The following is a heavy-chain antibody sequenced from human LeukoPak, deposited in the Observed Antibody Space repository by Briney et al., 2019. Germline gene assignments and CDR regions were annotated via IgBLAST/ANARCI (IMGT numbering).Heavy chain of an antibody. CDR3: GSYYYGSGTYSIDH. CDR2: SYYSGST. D-gene: IGHD3-10*01. Sequence: SDTLSLTCSVSGGSIRSYYWSWIRQPPGKGLEWMGYSYYSGSTNYNPSLKSRVTISVATSKNQFSLKLSSVTAADTAVYYCGSYYYGSGTYSIDHWGQGNLVTVSS. V-gene: IGHV4-59*08. J-gene: IGHJ4*02. CDR1: GGSIRSYY.